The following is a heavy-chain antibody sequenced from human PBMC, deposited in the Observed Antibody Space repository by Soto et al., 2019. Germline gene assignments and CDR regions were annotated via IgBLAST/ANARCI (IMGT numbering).Heavy chain of an antibody. CDR3: ARASPPHYYDSSGYPVAEYFQH. J-gene: IGHJ1*01. Sequence: PSETLSLTCAVSGGSISSSNWWSWVRQPPGKGLEWIGEIYHSGSTNYNPSLKSRVTISVDKSKNQFSLKLSSVTAADTAVYYCARASPPHYYDSSGYPVAEYFQHWGQGTLVTAPQ. D-gene: IGHD3-22*01. CDR2: IYHSGST. V-gene: IGHV4-4*02. CDR1: GGSISSSNW.